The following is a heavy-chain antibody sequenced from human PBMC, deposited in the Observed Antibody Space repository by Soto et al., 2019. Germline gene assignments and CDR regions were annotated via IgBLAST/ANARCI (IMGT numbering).Heavy chain of an antibody. CDR2: IYYSGST. CDR3: ARSTFLEWLLKPPGWFDP. J-gene: IGHJ5*02. Sequence: SETLSLTCTVSGGSISSYYWSWIRQPPGKGLEWIGYIYYSGSTNYNPSLKSRVTISVDTSKNQFSLKLSSVTAADTAVYYCARSTFLEWLLKPPGWFDPWGQGTLVTVSS. D-gene: IGHD3-3*01. CDR1: GGSISSYY. V-gene: IGHV4-59*01.